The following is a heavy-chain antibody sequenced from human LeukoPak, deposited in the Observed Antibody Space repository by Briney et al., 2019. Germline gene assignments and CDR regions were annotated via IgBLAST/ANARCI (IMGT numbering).Heavy chain of an antibody. CDR2: INHSGST. V-gene: IGHV4-34*01. Sequence: SETLSLTCAVDGESFGGYYWSWVRQPPGKGLEWIGEINHSGSTNYNPSLKSRVTISVDTSKNQFSLKLSSVTAADTAVYYCARGMVGADMGVDYWGQGTLVSVSS. CDR3: ARGMVGADMGVDY. D-gene: IGHD1-26*01. J-gene: IGHJ4*02. CDR1: GESFGGYY.